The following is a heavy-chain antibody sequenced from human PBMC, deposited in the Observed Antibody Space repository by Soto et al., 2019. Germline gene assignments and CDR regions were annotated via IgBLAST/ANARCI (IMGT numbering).Heavy chain of an antibody. J-gene: IGHJ3*01. Sequence: GGSLRLSCAASGFTFSSYAMSWVRQAPGKGLEWVSRMSGSGGSTYYADSVKGRFTISIDKSKNQLYLQMTSVRAEDTAVYYCVKARTDYDEKGAFDLWGQGTMVTVSS. CDR1: GFTFSSYA. D-gene: IGHD3-3*01. V-gene: IGHV3-23*01. CDR3: VKARTDYDEKGAFDL. CDR2: MSGSGGST.